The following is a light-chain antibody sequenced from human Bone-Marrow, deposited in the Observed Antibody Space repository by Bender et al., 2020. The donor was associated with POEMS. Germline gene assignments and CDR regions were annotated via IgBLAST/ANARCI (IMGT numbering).Light chain of an antibody. CDR2: SHN. Sequence: QSVLTQPPSASGTPGQRVTISCSGSSSNIGSNTVNWYHHLPGTAPKVLIYSHNQRPSGVPDRFSGSKSGTSASLAISGLQSEDEADYFCATWDDSLNGWVFGGGTKLTVL. CDR1: SSNIGSNT. V-gene: IGLV1-44*01. CDR3: ATWDDSLNGWV. J-gene: IGLJ3*02.